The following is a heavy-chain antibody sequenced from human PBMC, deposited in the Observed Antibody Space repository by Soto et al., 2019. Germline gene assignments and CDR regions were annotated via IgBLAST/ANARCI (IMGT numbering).Heavy chain of an antibody. V-gene: IGHV3-7*01. D-gene: IGHD3-3*01. CDR1: GSTFSSYW. Sequence: VGSLRLSCEASGSTFSSYWMSWVRQAPGKGLDWVASIKKDGSEKYYVDSVKGRFTISRDNAQKSLYLHMNSLRAEDTAVYYCARSGETIFGVVIPFDYWGQGTLVTVSS. CDR3: ARSGETIFGVVIPFDY. CDR2: IKKDGSEK. J-gene: IGHJ4*02.